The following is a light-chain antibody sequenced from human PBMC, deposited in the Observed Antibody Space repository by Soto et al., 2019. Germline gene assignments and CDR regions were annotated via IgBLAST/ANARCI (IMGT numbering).Light chain of an antibody. CDR1: KLGDKY. J-gene: IGLJ2*01. CDR2: QDT. Sequence: SYELTQPPSVSVSLGQTASITCAGDKLGDKYACWYQQKPGQSPVLVIYQDTERPSGIPERFSGSNSWNTATLTISGTQAMDEADYYCQAWDNKIVVFGGGPKLTVL. CDR3: QAWDNKIVV. V-gene: IGLV3-1*01.